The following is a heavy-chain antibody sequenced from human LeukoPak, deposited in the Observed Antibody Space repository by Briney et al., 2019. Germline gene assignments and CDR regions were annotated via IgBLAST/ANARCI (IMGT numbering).Heavy chain of an antibody. V-gene: IGHV3-49*04. J-gene: IGHJ4*02. CDR3: TRDLRDFWSGYYLFDY. Sequence: PGRSLRLSCTASGFTFGDYAMSWVRQAPGKGLEWVGFIRSKAYGGTTEYAASVKGRFTISRDDSKSIAYLQMNSLKTEDTAVYYCTRDLRDFWSGYYLFDYWGQGTLVTVSS. D-gene: IGHD3-3*01. CDR1: GFTFGDYA. CDR2: IRSKAYGGTT.